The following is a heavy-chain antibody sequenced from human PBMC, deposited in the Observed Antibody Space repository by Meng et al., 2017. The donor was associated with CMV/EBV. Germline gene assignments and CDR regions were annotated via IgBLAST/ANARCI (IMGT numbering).Heavy chain of an antibody. J-gene: IGHJ4*02. D-gene: IGHD1-26*01. CDR1: GYHVPGYY. Sequence: VRSGAEGSKPGASVKVSCKASGYHVPGYYLPWVRQGPGNGLEWVAVISYDGSNKYYADSVKGRFTISRDNSKNTLYLQMNSLRAEDTAVYYCARDFGDIVGATGYWGQGTLVTVSS. CDR2: ISYDGSNK. CDR3: ARDFGDIVGATGY. V-gene: IGHV3-30-3*01.